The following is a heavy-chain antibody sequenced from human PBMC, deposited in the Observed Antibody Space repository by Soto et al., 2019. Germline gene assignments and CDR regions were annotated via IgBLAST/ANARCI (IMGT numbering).Heavy chain of an antibody. CDR1: GYTFTSYG. Sequence: QVQLVQSGGEVKKPGASVKLSCTASGYTFTSYGISWVRQAPGQGLEWMGWISAYNGKTNYAQNVQGRVTMTTDTXXRTGYMDLRSLRSDDTAVYYCARGGDVNYYHGMDVWGQGTTVTVSS. CDR2: ISAYNGKT. V-gene: IGHV1-18*01. CDR3: ARGGDVNYYHGMDV. D-gene: IGHD5-12*01. J-gene: IGHJ6*02.